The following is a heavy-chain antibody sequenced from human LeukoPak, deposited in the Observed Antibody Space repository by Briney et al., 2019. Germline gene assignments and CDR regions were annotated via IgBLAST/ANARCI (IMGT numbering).Heavy chain of an antibody. CDR2: INPSGGST. CDR1: GYTFTSYY. V-gene: IGHV1-46*01. J-gene: IGHJ4*02. CDR3: ARNYGSGSYYKFPDY. D-gene: IGHD3-10*01. Sequence: ASVKVSCKASGYTFTSYYMHWVRQAPGQGLEWMGIINPSGGSTSYAQKFQGRVTMTRDTSTSTVYMELSSLRSEDTAVYYCARNYGSGSYYKFPDYWGRGTLVTVSS.